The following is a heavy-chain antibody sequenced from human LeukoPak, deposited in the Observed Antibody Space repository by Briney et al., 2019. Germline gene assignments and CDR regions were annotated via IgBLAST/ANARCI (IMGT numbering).Heavy chain of an antibody. CDR2: IWYDGSNK. Sequence: PGRSLRLPCAASGFTFSSYGMHWVRQAPGKGLEWVAVIWYDGSNKYYADSVKGRFTISRDNSKNTLYLQMNSLRAEDTAVYYCASGGPDYYDSSGYYPSPPDYWGQGTLVTVSS. CDR1: GFTFSSYG. D-gene: IGHD3-22*01. CDR3: ASGGPDYYDSSGYYPSPPDY. V-gene: IGHV3-33*01. J-gene: IGHJ4*02.